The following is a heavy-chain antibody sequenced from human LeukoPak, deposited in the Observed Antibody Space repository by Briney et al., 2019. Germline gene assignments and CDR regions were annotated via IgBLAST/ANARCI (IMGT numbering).Heavy chain of an antibody. CDR1: GFFLSHYW. CDR2: IKKDGSEK. D-gene: IGHD1-14*01. Sequence: GGSLRLSCAASGFFLSHYWMSWVRQAPGKGLEWVANIKKDGSEKYYGDPVEGRFTFSRDNAKNSVYLQMNSVRAKDTAVYYCARGIIGDNYYGLDVWGQGTTVTVSS. CDR3: ARGIIGDNYYGLDV. J-gene: IGHJ6*02. V-gene: IGHV3-7*01.